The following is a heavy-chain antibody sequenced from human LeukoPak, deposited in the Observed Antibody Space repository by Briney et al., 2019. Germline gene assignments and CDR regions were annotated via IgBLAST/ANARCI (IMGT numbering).Heavy chain of an antibody. D-gene: IGHD3-22*01. Sequence: GGSLRLSCAASGFTFSSYAMHWVRQAPGKGLEWVAVISYDGSNKYYADSVKGRFTISRDNSKNTLYLQMNSLRAEDTAVYYCARGAYSDSSGYYVWGQGTLVTVTS. CDR1: GFTFSSYA. V-gene: IGHV3-30-3*01. J-gene: IGHJ4*02. CDR2: ISYDGSNK. CDR3: ARGAYSDSSGYYV.